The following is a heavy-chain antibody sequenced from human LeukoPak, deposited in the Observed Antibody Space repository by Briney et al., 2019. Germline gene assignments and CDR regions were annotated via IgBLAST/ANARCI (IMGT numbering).Heavy chain of an antibody. V-gene: IGHV3-21*01. CDR1: GFTFSSYS. CDR3: ARDPRGYCSSTSCYPDAFDI. J-gene: IGHJ3*02. CDR2: ISSSSYI. Sequence: GGSLRLSCAASGFTFSSYSMNWVRQAPGKGLEWVSSISSSSYIYYADSVKGRFTISRDNAKNSLYLQMNSLRAEDTAVYYCARDPRGYCSSTSCYPDAFDIWGQGTMVTVSS. D-gene: IGHD2-2*01.